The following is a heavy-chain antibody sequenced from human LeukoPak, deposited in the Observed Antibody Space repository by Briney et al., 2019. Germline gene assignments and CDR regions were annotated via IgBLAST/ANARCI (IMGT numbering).Heavy chain of an antibody. CDR1: GYTFTGYY. D-gene: IGHD4-11*01. Sequence: ASVKVSCKASGYTFTGYYMHWVRQAPGQGLEWMGWINPNSGGTNYAQKFQGRVTMTRDTSISTAYMELSRLRSDVTAVYYCARPPTTVTEGNHFDYWGQGTLVTVSS. CDR2: INPNSGGT. J-gene: IGHJ4*02. CDR3: ARPPTTVTEGNHFDY. V-gene: IGHV1-2*02.